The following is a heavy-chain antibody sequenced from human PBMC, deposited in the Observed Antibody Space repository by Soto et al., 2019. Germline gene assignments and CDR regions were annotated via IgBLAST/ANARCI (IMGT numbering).Heavy chain of an antibody. J-gene: IGHJ5*02. Sequence: GASVKVSCKASGYTFTGYYMHWVRQAPGQGLEWMGWINPNSGGTNYAQKFQGRVTMTRDTSISTAYMELSRLRSDDTAVYYCARADQGRKQLSWLHPCGQGTLVTVSS. D-gene: IGHD6-13*01. CDR2: INPNSGGT. CDR1: GYTFTGYY. CDR3: ARADQGRKQLSWLHP. V-gene: IGHV1-2*02.